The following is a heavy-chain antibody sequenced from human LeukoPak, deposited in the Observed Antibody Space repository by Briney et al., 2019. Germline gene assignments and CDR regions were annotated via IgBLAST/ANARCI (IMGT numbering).Heavy chain of an antibody. Sequence: ASVKVSCKASGFTFTDHYMHWVRQAPGQGLKWMGWINGKRGDTNYAQNFQDRVTMTRDTSTSTVYMELSRLTVDDTAVYYCVRDHDWGVDYWGQGTLVTVSS. CDR3: VRDHDWGVDY. J-gene: IGHJ4*02. V-gene: IGHV1-2*02. CDR1: GFTFTDHY. CDR2: INGKRGDT. D-gene: IGHD7-27*01.